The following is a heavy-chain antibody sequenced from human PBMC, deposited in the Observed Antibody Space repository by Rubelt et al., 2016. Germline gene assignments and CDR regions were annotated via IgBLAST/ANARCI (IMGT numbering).Heavy chain of an antibody. J-gene: IGHJ6*02. CDR2: IDGGNGDT. V-gene: IGHV1-3*01. Sequence: QVQLVQSGAEVKRPGASVKVSCKASGYPFATYAMHWVRQAPGQRLEWMGWIDGGNGDTNYSINLHGRVDFTRDTSARTAYMELSSLRSEDSAVYYCARFALPAVTTAYYYALDVLGQGTTVTVSS. CDR3: ARFALPAVTTAYYYALDV. D-gene: IGHD4-17*01. CDR1: GYPFATYA.